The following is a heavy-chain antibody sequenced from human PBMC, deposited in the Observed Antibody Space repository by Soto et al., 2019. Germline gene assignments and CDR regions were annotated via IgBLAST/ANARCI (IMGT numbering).Heavy chain of an antibody. CDR1: GYTFTSYD. CDR2: MNPNSGNT. D-gene: IGHD4-4*01. V-gene: IGHV1-8*01. CDR3: ARATRWVYSNGYYYYMDV. J-gene: IGHJ6*03. Sequence: ASVKVSCKASGYTFTSYDINWVRQATGQGLEWMGWMNPNSGNTGYAQKFQGRVTMTRNTSISTAYMELSSLRSEDTAVYYCARATRWVYSNGYYYYMDVWGKGTTVTVSS.